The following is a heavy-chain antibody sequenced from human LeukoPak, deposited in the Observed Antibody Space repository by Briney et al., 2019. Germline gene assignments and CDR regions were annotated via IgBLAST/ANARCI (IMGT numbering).Heavy chain of an antibody. D-gene: IGHD1-26*01. CDR3: ARSLPIAISGSRYYYYYYMDV. Sequence: PGGSLRLSCAASGFTFDDYGMSWVRQAPGKGLEWVSDINWNGGSTGYADSVKGRFTISRDNAKNSLYLQMNSLRAEDTALYYCARSLPIAISGSRYYYYYYMDVWAKGPRSPSP. V-gene: IGHV3-20*04. J-gene: IGHJ6*03. CDR1: GFTFDDYG. CDR2: INWNGGST.